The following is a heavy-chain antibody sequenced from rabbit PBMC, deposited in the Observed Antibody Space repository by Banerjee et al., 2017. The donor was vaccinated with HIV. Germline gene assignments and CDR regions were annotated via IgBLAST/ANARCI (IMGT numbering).Heavy chain of an antibody. V-gene: IGHV1S45*01. D-gene: IGHD4-1*01. CDR3: ARDLAGVIGWNFNL. CDR2: INTSSGNN. Sequence: QEQLVESGGGLVQPGGSLKLSCKASGFDFSSYGVSWVRQAPGKGLEWIACINTSSGNNVYANWAKGRFTISKTSSTTVTLQMTSLTVADTASYFCARDLAGVIGWNFNLWGPGTLVTVS. CDR1: GFDFSSYG. J-gene: IGHJ4*01.